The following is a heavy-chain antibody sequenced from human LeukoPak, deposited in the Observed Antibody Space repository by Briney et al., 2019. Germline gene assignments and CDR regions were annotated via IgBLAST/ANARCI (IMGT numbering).Heavy chain of an antibody. Sequence: SETLSLTCTVSDDSIRSGNYYWSWIRQHPGKGLEWIGYISYRGRAYHNPSLKSRVTISVDTSKRQFSLKLSSVTAADTAVYYCARSGCSSSSCYVREPSNCPACWFDPWGQGTLVTVSS. D-gene: IGHD2-2*01. CDR3: ARSGCSSSSCYVREPSNCPACWFDP. V-gene: IGHV4-31*03. CDR2: ISYRGRA. CDR1: DDSIRSGNYY. J-gene: IGHJ5*02.